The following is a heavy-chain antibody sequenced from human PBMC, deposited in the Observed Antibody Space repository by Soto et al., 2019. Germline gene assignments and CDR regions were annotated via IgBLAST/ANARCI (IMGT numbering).Heavy chain of an antibody. V-gene: IGHV1-69*06. CDR3: AREGRGKKAGYNGLVSLGY. Sequence: QVQLVQSGAEVKTPGSSLKVSCKVSGSRFSNYVISWVRQAPGHGLEWLGRIIPIFNSTKYAQNFQGRVTITADKSTGTASLELSSLRSDDTAVYYCAREGRGKKAGYNGLVSLGYWGQGTLVTVPS. D-gene: IGHD2-2*02. CDR2: IIPIFNST. J-gene: IGHJ4*02. CDR1: GSRFSNYV.